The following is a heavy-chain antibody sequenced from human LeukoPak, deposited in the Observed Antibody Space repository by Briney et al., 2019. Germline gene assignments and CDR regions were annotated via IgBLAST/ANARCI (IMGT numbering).Heavy chain of an antibody. J-gene: IGHJ6*02. D-gene: IGHD3-3*01. CDR3: ARLGFWSVHRVYAMDV. V-gene: IGHV4-59*08. CDR2: VYYSGTT. Sequence: SETLSLTCNVSGAYVDTFYWSWTRQSPGKGLEWLGYVYYSGTTSFNPSLESRVTMSVDTSKNQIYLRLRSVAAADTAVYYCARLGFWSVHRVYAMDVWGQGTTVTVSS. CDR1: GAYVDTFY.